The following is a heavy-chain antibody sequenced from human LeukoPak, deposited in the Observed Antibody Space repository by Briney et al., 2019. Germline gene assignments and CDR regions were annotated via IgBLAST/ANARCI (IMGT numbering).Heavy chain of an antibody. CDR2: IYYSGST. J-gene: IGHJ5*02. D-gene: IGHD1-14*01. CDR3: ASSGLDLNWFDP. CDR1: GGSISSYY. V-gene: IGHV4-59*01. Sequence: SQTLSLTCSVSGGSISSYYWSWIRQPPGKGLEWIGYIYYSGSTNYNPSLKSRVTISVDTSKNQFSLKLSSVTAADTAVYYCASSGLDLNWFDPWGQGTLVTVSS.